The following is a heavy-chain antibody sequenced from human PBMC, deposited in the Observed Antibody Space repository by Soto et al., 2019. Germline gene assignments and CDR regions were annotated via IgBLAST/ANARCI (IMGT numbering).Heavy chain of an antibody. D-gene: IGHD3-16*01. CDR2: IFPDDSDT. Sequence: GESLKISCKASGYIIKNYWIGWVRQMPGQGLEWMGIIFPDDSDTRYSPSFQGHVTISVDKSISTAYVQWSSLKASDSTIYYCFRGGVTSRTFDYWGQGTLVTVSS. V-gene: IGHV5-51*01. J-gene: IGHJ4*02. CDR1: GYIIKNYW. CDR3: FRGGVTSRTFDY.